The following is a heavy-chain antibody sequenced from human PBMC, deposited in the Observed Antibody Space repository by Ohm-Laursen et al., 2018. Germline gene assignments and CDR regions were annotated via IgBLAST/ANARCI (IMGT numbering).Heavy chain of an antibody. Sequence: DTLSLTWAVYGGSFSGYYWSWIRQPPGKGLEWIGEINHSGSTNYNPSLKSRVTISVDTSKNQFSLKLSSVAAAGTAVYYCARVYRSGYYDSSAPTVYFDYWGQGTLVTVSS. D-gene: IGHD3-22*01. CDR3: ARVYRSGYYDSSAPTVYFDY. J-gene: IGHJ4*02. CDR1: GGSFSGYY. V-gene: IGHV4-34*01. CDR2: INHSGST.